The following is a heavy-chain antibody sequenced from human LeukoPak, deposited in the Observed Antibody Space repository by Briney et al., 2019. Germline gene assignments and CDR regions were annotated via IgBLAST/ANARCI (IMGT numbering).Heavy chain of an antibody. V-gene: IGHV4-4*07. D-gene: IGHD3-3*01. CDR2: IYTSGST. CDR1: GGSISSYY. Sequence: SETLSLTCTVSGGSISSYYWSWIRQPAGKGLDWIGRIYTSGSTNYNPSLKSQVTMSVDTSKNQFSLKLSSVTAADTAVYYCARDTEIFGVEKGWFDPWGQGTLVTVSS. CDR3: ARDTEIFGVEKGWFDP. J-gene: IGHJ5*02.